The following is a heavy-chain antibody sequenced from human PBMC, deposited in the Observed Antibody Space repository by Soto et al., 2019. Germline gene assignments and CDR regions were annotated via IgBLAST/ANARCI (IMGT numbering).Heavy chain of an antibody. CDR1: GFTFSSYS. D-gene: IGHD2-15*01. CDR3: ARGLRSPPPYCSGGSCYSSRWYFDL. CDR2: ISSSSSTI. V-gene: IGHV3-48*01. Sequence: EVQLVESGGGLVQPGGSLRLSCAASGFTFSSYSMNWVRQAPGKGLEWVSYISSSSSTIYYADSVKGRFTISRDNAKNSLYLQMNSLRAEDTAVYYCARGLRSPPPYCSGGSCYSSRWYFDLWGRGTLVTVSS. J-gene: IGHJ2*01.